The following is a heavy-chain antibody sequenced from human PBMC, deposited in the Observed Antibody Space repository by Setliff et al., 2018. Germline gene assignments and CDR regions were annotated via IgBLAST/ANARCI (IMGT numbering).Heavy chain of an antibody. Sequence: ASVKVSCKASGYTFTSYGFSWVRQAPGQGLEWMGWISAYNGNTNYAQKLQGRVTMTTDTSTRTAYMEVTSLRSDDTAVYYCATEKFPGDWGDYWGQGTLVTVSS. D-gene: IGHD2-21*01. CDR3: ATEKFPGDWGDY. CDR1: GYTFTSYG. J-gene: IGHJ4*02. CDR2: ISAYNGNT. V-gene: IGHV1-18*01.